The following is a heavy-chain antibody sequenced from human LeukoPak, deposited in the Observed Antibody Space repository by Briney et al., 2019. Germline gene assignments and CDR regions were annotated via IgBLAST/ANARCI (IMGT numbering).Heavy chain of an antibody. CDR3: ARVGRSRGSLPNSYYYMDV. CDR2: IIPMFGSA. V-gene: IGHV1-69*05. J-gene: IGHJ6*03. CDR1: GDIFNSYS. Sequence: SVKVSCTASGDIFNSYSISWVRQAPGQGLEWMGGIIPMFGSANYAQTFQDRVTITTDQSTSTAYMELSSLSSEDTAVYYCARVGRSRGSLPNSYYYMDVWGTGTTVTVSS. D-gene: IGHD1-26*01.